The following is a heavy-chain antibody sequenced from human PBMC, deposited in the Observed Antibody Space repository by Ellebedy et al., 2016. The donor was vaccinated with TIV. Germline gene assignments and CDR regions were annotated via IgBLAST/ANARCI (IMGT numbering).Heavy chain of an antibody. CDR2: INADGSIT. J-gene: IGHJ3*02. CDR3: ASQRRAFDI. V-gene: IGHV3-74*01. Sequence: PGGSLRLSCAASGFTFSSYWMHWVRQTPGKGLVWVSRINADGSITTYADSVKGRFTISRDNAKNTLYLQMNSLRAEDTAVYYCASQRRAFDIWGQGTMVTVSS. CDR1: GFTFSSYW.